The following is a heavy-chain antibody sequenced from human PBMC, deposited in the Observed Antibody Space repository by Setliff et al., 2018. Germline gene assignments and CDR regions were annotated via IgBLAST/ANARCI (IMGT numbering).Heavy chain of an antibody. CDR3: TRDFLGATASFDI. D-gene: IGHD3-3*01. CDR2: INPDNGNR. Sequence: ASVKVSCKVSGDTLTELSMHWVRQAPGQRLEWMGWINPDNGNRKYSQRFQGRVTITRDTSASTVFLELSTLRSEDTAVYYCTRDFLGATASFDIWGQGTMVTVSS. V-gene: IGHV1-3*01. J-gene: IGHJ3*02. CDR1: GDTLTELS.